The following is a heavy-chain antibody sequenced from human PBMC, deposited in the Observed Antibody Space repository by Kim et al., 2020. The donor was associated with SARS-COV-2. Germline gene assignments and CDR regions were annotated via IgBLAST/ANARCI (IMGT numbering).Heavy chain of an antibody. V-gene: IGHV3-64*01. J-gene: IGHJ4*02. D-gene: IGHD1-26*01. Sequence: GGSLRLSCAASGVTFSGYAIHWVRQAPGKGLEYVSAIGNNGDSTYYANSVRGRFTISRDISKNTFYLQMGDLRAEDTGVYYCSVGYPWRGDYWGQGTLVTVSS. CDR3: SVGYPWRGDY. CDR1: GVTFSGYA. CDR2: IGNNGDST.